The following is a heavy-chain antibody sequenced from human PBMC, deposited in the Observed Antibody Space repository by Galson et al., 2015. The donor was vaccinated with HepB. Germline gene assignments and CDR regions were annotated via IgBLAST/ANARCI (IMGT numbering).Heavy chain of an antibody. Sequence: SLRLSCAASGFTFSSYAMHWVRQAPGKGLEWVAVISYDGSNKYYADSVKGRFTISRDNSKNTLYLQMNSLRAEDTAVYYCERDPNSSGSYVFDFWGQGTMVTVSS. CDR1: GFTFSSYA. D-gene: IGHD1-26*01. V-gene: IGHV3-30-3*01. CDR3: ERDPNSSGSYVFDF. CDR2: ISYDGSNK. J-gene: IGHJ4*02.